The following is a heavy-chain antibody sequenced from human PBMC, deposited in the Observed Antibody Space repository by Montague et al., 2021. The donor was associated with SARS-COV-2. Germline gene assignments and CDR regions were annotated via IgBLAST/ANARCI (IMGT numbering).Heavy chain of an antibody. D-gene: IGHD6-13*01. V-gene: IGHV3-9*01. CDR2: ISCDSGSI. Sequence: SLRLSCAASGFTFEDYAMHWVRQAPGKGLEWVSGISCDSGSIGYADSVKGRFSISRDNAKNSLYLQMNSLRAEDTALYYCAKVATAAAGTTFARYFQHWGQGTLVTVSS. CDR3: AKVATAAAGTTFARYFQH. CDR1: GFTFEDYA. J-gene: IGHJ1*01.